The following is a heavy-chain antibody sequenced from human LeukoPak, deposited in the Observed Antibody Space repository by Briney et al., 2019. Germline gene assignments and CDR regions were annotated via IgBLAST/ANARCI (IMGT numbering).Heavy chain of an antibody. CDR1: GGSISSGGYS. CDR2: IYHSGST. CDR3: ARVRDCVLYFDY. V-gene: IGHV4-30-2*01. J-gene: IGHJ4*02. D-gene: IGHD2-21*02. Sequence: SETLSLTCAVSGGSISSGGYSWSWIRQPPGKGLEWIGYIYHSGSTYYNPSLKSRVTISVDRSKNQFSLKLSSVTAADTAVYYCARVRDCVLYFDYWGQGTLVTVSS.